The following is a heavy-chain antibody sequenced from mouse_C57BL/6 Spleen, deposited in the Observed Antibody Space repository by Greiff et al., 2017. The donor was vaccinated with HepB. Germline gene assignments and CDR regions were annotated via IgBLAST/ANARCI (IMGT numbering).Heavy chain of an antibody. V-gene: IGHV1-69*01. CDR1: GYTFTSYW. CDR2: IDPSDSYT. J-gene: IGHJ3*01. CDR3: ARWGYDYDGFAY. D-gene: IGHD2-4*01. Sequence: VQLQQPGAELVMPGASVKLSCKASGYTFTSYWMHWVKQRPGQGLEWIGEIDPSDSYTNYNQKFKGKSTLTVDKSSSTAYMQLSSLTSEDSAVYYCARWGYDYDGFAYWGQGTLVTVSA.